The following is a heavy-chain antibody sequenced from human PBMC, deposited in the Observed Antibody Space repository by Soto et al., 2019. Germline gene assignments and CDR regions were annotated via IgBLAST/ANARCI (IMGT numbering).Heavy chain of an antibody. Sequence: PGGSLRLSCAASGFSFIGYTMNWVLQAQWKGLEWISGINGGGGTTYYADSVKGRFTISRDDSKNILYLQMNSPRAEDTAIYYCAKDRHPDGIWTFDYWGRGTLVTVSS. CDR1: GFSFIGYT. D-gene: IGHD3-9*01. V-gene: IGHV3-23*01. CDR2: INGGGGTT. CDR3: AKDRHPDGIWTFDY. J-gene: IGHJ4*02.